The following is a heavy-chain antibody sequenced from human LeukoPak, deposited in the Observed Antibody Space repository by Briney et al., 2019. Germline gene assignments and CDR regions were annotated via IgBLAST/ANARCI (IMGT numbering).Heavy chain of an antibody. V-gene: IGHV3-23*01. J-gene: IGHJ4*02. CDR2: ISGSGGST. CDR1: GFTFSSYA. Sequence: GGSLRLSCAASGFTFSSYAMSWVRQAPGKGLEWVPAISGSGGSTYYADSVKGRFTISRDNSKNTLYLQMNSLRAEDTAVYYCAKEMYSSGWTGGDYWGQGTLVTVSS. CDR3: AKEMYSSGWTGGDY. D-gene: IGHD6-19*01.